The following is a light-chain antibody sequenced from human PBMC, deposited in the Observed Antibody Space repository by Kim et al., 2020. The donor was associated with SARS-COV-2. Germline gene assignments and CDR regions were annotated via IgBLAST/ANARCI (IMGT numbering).Light chain of an antibody. V-gene: IGLV3-19*01. CDR1: SLRSYY. CDR3: ISRDSSGNHGV. J-gene: IGLJ3*02. Sequence: SSELTQDPAVSVALGQTVRITCQGDSLRSYYAAWYQQKPGQAPVLVIYGKNNRPSGIPDRFSGSSSGNTASLTITGAQAEDEADYYCISRDSSGNHGVFGGGTQLTVL. CDR2: GKN.